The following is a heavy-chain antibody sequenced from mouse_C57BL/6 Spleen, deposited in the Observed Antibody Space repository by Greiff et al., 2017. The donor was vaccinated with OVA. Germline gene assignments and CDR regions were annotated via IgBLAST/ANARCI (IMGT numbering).Heavy chain of an antibody. D-gene: IGHD1-1*01. Sequence: EVQLVESGGGLVKPGGSLKLSCAASGFTFSSYAMSWVRQTPEKRLEWVATISDGGSYTYYPDNVKGRFTISRDNAKNNLYLQMSHLKSEDTAMYYCARDQDYYYGSSYVYFDVWGTGTTVTVSS. CDR2: ISDGGSYT. J-gene: IGHJ1*03. V-gene: IGHV5-4*01. CDR1: GFTFSSYA. CDR3: ARDQDYYYGSSYVYFDV.